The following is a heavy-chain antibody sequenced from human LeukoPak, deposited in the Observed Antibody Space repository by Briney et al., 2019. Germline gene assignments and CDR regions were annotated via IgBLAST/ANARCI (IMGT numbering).Heavy chain of an antibody. CDR1: GFTFTSYG. V-gene: IGHV1-18*01. J-gene: IGHJ3*02. D-gene: IGHD3-3*01. CDR2: ISAYNGNT. CDR3: ARDRGSYYDFWSGPVGAFDI. Sequence: VASVKVSCKASGFTFTSYGISWVRQAPGQGLGWRGWISAYNGNTNYAQKLQGRVTMTTDTSTSTAYMELRSLRSDDTAVYYCARDRGSYYDFWSGPVGAFDIWGQGTMVTVSS.